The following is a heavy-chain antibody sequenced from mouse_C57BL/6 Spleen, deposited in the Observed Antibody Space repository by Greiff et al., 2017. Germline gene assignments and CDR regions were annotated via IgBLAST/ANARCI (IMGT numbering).Heavy chain of an antibody. CDR2: INPSSGYT. D-gene: IGHD4-1*01. CDR3: ARSDWDEGGYAMDY. V-gene: IGHV1-7*01. Sequence: QVQLQQSGAELAKPGASVKLSCKASGYTFTSYWMHWVQQRPGQGLEWIGYINPSSGYTKYNQKFKDKATLTADKSSSTAYMQLSSLTYEDSAVYDCARSDWDEGGYAMDYWGQGTSVTVSS. J-gene: IGHJ4*01. CDR1: GYTFTSYW.